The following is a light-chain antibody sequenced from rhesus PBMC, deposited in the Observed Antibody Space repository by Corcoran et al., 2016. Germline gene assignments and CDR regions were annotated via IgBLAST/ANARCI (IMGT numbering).Light chain of an antibody. J-gene: IGLJ2*01. CDR2: DVS. CDR1: SSDIGGYND. V-gene: IGLV2S9*01. Sequence: QSALTQPPSVSKSLGQSVTISCTGTSSDIGGYNDVSWYQQHPGTAPRLLIYDVSKRPSGVSDRFSGSKSGNTASLTISGLQAEDEADYYCCSYRCVSTLFGGGTRLTVL. CDR3: CSYRCVSTL.